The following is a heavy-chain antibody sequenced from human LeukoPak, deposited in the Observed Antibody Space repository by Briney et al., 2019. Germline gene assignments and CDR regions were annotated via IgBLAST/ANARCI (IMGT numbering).Heavy chain of an antibody. V-gene: IGHV1-58*01. CDR3: AAVPGTVVVATTSRGGFDY. J-gene: IGHJ4*02. D-gene: IGHD2-15*01. CDR2: IVFDSGNT. CDR1: GFTFSGSA. Sequence: ASVRVSCKTSGFTFSGSALQWVRQARGQRLEWIGWIVFDSGNTIYAQQFQERVTFTRDMSTSTAYMELTSLRSEDTAVYYCAAVPGTVVVATTSRGGFDYWGQGTLVTVSS.